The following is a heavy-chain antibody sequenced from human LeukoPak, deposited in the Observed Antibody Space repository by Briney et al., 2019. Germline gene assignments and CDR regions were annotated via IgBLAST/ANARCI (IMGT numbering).Heavy chain of an antibody. Sequence: GGSLRLSCAASGFTFSSYGMHWVRQAPGKGLEWVAVISYDGSNKYYADSVKGRFTISRDNSKNTLYLQMNSLRAEDTAVYYCARHGSGFMGLEHYWYFDLWGRGTLVTVSS. CDR2: ISYDGSNK. CDR1: GFTFSSYG. J-gene: IGHJ2*01. D-gene: IGHD3-10*01. CDR3: ARHGSGFMGLEHYWYFDL. V-gene: IGHV3-30*03.